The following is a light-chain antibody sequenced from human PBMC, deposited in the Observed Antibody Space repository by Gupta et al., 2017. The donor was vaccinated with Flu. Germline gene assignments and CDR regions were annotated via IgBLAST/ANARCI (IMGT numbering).Light chain of an antibody. CDR3: MQGAHWPWA. J-gene: IGKJ1*01. Sequence: MSCRTRQCSVYRGGNSYLHWYQQRPGQAPRRLIYRVSYRESGVPDRFSGSGSGTDFTLKISRLEAEDVGVYYCMQGAHWPWAFGQGTKVEIE. CDR1: QCSVYRGGNSY. V-gene: IGKV2-30*01. CDR2: RVS.